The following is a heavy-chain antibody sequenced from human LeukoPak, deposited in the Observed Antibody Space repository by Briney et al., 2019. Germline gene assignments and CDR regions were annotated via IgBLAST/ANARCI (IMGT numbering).Heavy chain of an antibody. CDR3: ARGVVVVAATLHPPYYFDY. CDR1: GGSISSYY. Sequence: SETLSLTCTVSGGSISSYYWSWIRQPPGKGLEWIGYIYYSGSTNYNPSLKSRVTISVDTSKNQFSLKLSSVTAADTAVYYCARGVVVVAATLHPPYYFDYWGQGTLVTVSS. D-gene: IGHD2-15*01. J-gene: IGHJ4*02. V-gene: IGHV4-59*12. CDR2: IYYSGST.